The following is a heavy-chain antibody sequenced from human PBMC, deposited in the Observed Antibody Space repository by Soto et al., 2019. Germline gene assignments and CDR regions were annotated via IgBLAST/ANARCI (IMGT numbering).Heavy chain of an antibody. Sequence: GASVKVSWKGSGYSFSDYHIHWVRQAPGQGLEWLGRINPKSGGTSTAQKFQGWVTMTTDTSISTASMELTRLTSDDTAIYYCARGDSTDCSNGVCSFFYNHDMDVWGQGTTVTVSS. J-gene: IGHJ6*02. CDR1: GYSFSDYH. CDR3: ARGDSTDCSNGVCSFFYNHDMDV. CDR2: INPKSGGT. V-gene: IGHV1-2*04. D-gene: IGHD2-8*01.